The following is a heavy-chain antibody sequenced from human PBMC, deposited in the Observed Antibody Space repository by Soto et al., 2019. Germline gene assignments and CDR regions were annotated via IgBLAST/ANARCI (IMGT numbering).Heavy chain of an antibody. V-gene: IGHV5-51*01. CDR1: GYSFTSYW. CDR2: IYPGDSDT. CDR3: ARGVVPAAQAGYYYGMDV. D-gene: IGHD2-2*01. Sequence: GESLKISCKGSGYSFTSYWIGWVRQMPGKGLEWMGIIYPGDSDTRYSPSFQGQVTISADKSISTAYLQWSSLKASDTAMYYCARGVVPAAQAGYYYGMDVWGQGTKVTVSS. J-gene: IGHJ6*02.